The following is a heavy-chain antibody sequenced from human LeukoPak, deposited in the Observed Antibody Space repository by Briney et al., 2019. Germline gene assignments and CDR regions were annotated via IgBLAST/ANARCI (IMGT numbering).Heavy chain of an antibody. CDR2: ISSSGSTI. CDR1: GFTFSSYE. Sequence: GGSLRLSCAASGFTFSSYEMNWVRQAPGKGLEWVSYISSSGSTIYYADSVKGRFTISRDNAKNSLYLQMNSLRAEDTAVYYCARETPYSSSWTVFDYWGLGTLVTVSS. J-gene: IGHJ4*02. V-gene: IGHV3-48*03. CDR3: ARETPYSSSWTVFDY. D-gene: IGHD6-13*01.